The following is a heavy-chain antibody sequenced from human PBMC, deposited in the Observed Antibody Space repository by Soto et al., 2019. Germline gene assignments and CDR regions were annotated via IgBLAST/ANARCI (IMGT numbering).Heavy chain of an antibody. CDR1: GDSISTDY. D-gene: IGHD3-9*01. CDR3: ARRLDILTGYYFYYGMDV. J-gene: IGHJ6*02. Sequence: SETLSLTCTVSGDSISTDYWSWIRQSPGKGLEWIGFIYYGGSTNYNPSLKSRVTISVDTSKNQFSLKLSSVTAADTAVYYCARRLDILTGYYFYYGMDVWGQGTTVTVSS. V-gene: IGHV4-59*08. CDR2: IYYGGST.